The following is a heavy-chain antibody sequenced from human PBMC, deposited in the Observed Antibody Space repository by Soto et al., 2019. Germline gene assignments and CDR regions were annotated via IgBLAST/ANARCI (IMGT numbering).Heavy chain of an antibody. CDR3: VGYSSSWDCFDP. CDR2: INHSGST. Sequence: QVQLQQWGAGLLKPSETLSLTCAVYGGSFSGYYWSWIRQPPGKGLEWIGEINHSGSTNYNPSLKSRVTISVDTSKNQFSLKLSSVTAADTAVYYCVGYSSSWDCFDPWGQGTLVTVSS. CDR1: GGSFSGYY. J-gene: IGHJ5*02. V-gene: IGHV4-34*01. D-gene: IGHD6-13*01.